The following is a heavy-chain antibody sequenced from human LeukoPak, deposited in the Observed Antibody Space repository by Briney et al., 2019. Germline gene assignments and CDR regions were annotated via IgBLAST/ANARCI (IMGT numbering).Heavy chain of an antibody. CDR2: IYYSGST. Sequence: SETLSLTCTVSGGSISSYYWSWIRQPPGKGLEWIGYIYYSGSTNYNPSLKSRVTISVDTSKNQFSLKLSSATAADTAVYYCARQAEFDAFDIWGQGTMVTVSS. V-gene: IGHV4-59*08. CDR3: ARQAEFDAFDI. D-gene: IGHD3-10*01. J-gene: IGHJ3*02. CDR1: GGSISSYY.